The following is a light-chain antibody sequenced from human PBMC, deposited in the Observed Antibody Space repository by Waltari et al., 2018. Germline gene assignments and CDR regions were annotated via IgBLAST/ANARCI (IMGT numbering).Light chain of an antibody. Sequence: EIVMTQSPATLSVSPGERATLSCRASQSVGSKLAWYQQKPGQAPRLLIYGASTRATGIPARFSGSGSGTEFTLTISSLQSEDFAVYYCQQRSNWPRTFGQGTKVEIK. V-gene: IGKV3-15*01. CDR1: QSVGSK. J-gene: IGKJ1*01. CDR2: GAS. CDR3: QQRSNWPRT.